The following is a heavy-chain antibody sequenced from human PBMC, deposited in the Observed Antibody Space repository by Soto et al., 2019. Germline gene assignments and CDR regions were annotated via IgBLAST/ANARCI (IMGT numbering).Heavy chain of an antibody. CDR1: GGSISSGDYY. CDR3: ARAGGIGDYPERGPYYYGMDV. CDR2: IYYSGST. Sequence: SETLSLTCTVSGGSISSGDYYWSWIRQPPGKGLEWIGYIYYSGSTYYNPSLKSRVTISVDTSKNQFSLKLSSVTAADTAVYSCARAGGIGDYPERGPYYYGMDVWGQGTTVTVSS. V-gene: IGHV4-30-4*01. D-gene: IGHD4-17*01. J-gene: IGHJ6*02.